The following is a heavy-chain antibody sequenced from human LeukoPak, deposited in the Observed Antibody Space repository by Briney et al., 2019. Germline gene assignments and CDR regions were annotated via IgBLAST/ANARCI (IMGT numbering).Heavy chain of an antibody. CDR3: AREGGAYCSGGSCYSVLDY. V-gene: IGHV1-18*01. D-gene: IGHD2-15*01. Sequence: ASVKVSCKASGYTFSNNGTSWVRQAPGQGLEWMGWISAYNGNTKYAQNLQGRVTMTTDTSTSTAYMELRSLRSDDTAVYYCAREGGAYCSGGSCYSVLDYWGQGTLVTVSS. CDR1: GYTFSNNG. J-gene: IGHJ4*02. CDR2: ISAYNGNT.